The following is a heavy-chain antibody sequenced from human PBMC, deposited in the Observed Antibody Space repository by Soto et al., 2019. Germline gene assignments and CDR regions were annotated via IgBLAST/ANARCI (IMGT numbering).Heavy chain of an antibody. Sequence: GGSLRLSCAASGVTFSSYGMHWVRQAPGKGLEWVAVISYDGSNKYYADSVKGRFTISRDNSKNTLYLQMNSLRAEDTAVYYCASPIVVVVAALPDYWGQGTLVTVS. J-gene: IGHJ4*02. V-gene: IGHV3-30*03. D-gene: IGHD2-15*01. CDR1: GVTFSSYG. CDR3: ASPIVVVVAALPDY. CDR2: ISYDGSNK.